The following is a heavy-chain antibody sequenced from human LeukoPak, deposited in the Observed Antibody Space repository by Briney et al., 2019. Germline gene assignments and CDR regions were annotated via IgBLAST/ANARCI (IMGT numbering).Heavy chain of an antibody. CDR1: ELTVSSNY. CDR3: AAYSSSW. Sequence: RGSLRLSCAASELTVSSNYMSWVRQAPGKGLEWVSVIYSGGSTYYADSVKGRFTISRDNSKNTLYLQMNSLRAEDTAVYYCAAYSSSWRGQGTLVTVSS. J-gene: IGHJ4*02. CDR2: IYSGGST. V-gene: IGHV3-53*01. D-gene: IGHD6-13*01.